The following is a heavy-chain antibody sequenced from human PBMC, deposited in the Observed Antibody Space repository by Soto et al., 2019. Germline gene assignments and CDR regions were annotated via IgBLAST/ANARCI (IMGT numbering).Heavy chain of an antibody. D-gene: IGHD3-10*01. V-gene: IGHV1-18*01. CDR2: ISAYNGNT. J-gene: IGHJ6*02. CDR1: GYSFTSHG. Sequence: QVQLVQSGAEVKKPGASVKVSCKASGYSFTSHGISWVRQAPGQGLEWMGWISAYNGNTNYAQKLQGRVTMTTDTSTSSADMELRSLRSDDTDVYYCARDNGCGESDVWGQGATVTVS. CDR3: ARDNGCGESDV.